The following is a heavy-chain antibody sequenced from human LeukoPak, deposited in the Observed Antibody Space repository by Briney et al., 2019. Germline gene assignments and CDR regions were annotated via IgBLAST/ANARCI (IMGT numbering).Heavy chain of an antibody. CDR2: ISGSGLST. CDR3: AKRGGFDSSGYYQPPEDY. V-gene: IGHV3-23*01. CDR1: GFTFSNFA. J-gene: IGHJ4*02. D-gene: IGHD3-22*01. Sequence: PGGSLRLSCVASGFTFSNFAISWVRQAPGKGLEWVSAISGSGLSTYYADSVKGPFTISRDNSKNTVYLQMNGLSAEDAAVYYCAKRGGFDSSGYYQPPEDYWGQGTLVTVSS.